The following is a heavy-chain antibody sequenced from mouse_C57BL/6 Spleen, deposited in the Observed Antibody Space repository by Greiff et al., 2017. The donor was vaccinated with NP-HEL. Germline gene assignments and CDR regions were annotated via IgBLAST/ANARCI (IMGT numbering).Heavy chain of an antibody. CDR2: ISGGGGNT. J-gene: IGHJ4*01. CDR1: GFTFSSYT. D-gene: IGHD1-1*01. V-gene: IGHV5-9*01. Sequence: EVHLVESGGGLVKPGGSLKLSCAASGFTFSSYTMSWVRQTPEQRLEWVATISGGGGNTYYPDSVKGRFTISRDNAKNTLYLKMSSLRSEDTALYYCARRYYYGSRGDYAMDYWGQGTSVTVSS. CDR3: ARRYYYGSRGDYAMDY.